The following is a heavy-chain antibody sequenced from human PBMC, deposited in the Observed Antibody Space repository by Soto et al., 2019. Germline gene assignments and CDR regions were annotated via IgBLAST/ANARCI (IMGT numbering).Heavy chain of an antibody. CDR2: ISGSGGST. D-gene: IGHD3-22*01. J-gene: IGHJ4*02. CDR3: AKDPGVVWDYFDY. V-gene: IGHV3-23*01. CDR1: GFTFSSYA. Sequence: PAGSLRLSCASSGFTFSSYAMSWVRQAPGKGLEWVSAISGSGGSTYYADSVKGWFTISRDNSKNTLYLQMNSLRAEDTAVYYCAKDPGVVWDYFDYWGQGTLVTVSS.